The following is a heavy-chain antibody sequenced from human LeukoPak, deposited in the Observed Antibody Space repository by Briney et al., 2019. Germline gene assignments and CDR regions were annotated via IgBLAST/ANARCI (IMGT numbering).Heavy chain of an antibody. CDR2: ISYDGSNK. CDR3: ARDRQYFDWLSITERYYFDY. V-gene: IGHV3-30*03. Sequence: GGSLRLSCAASGFTFSSYGMHWVRQAPGKGLDWVAVISYDGSNKFYADSVKGRFTISRDNSKNTLYLQMNSLRAEDTAVYYCARDRQYFDWLSITERYYFDYWGQGTLVTVSS. D-gene: IGHD3-9*01. CDR1: GFTFSSYG. J-gene: IGHJ4*02.